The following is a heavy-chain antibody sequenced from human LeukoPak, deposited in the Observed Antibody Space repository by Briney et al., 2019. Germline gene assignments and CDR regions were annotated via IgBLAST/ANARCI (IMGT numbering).Heavy chain of an antibody. D-gene: IGHD4-11*01. V-gene: IGHV4-61*02. CDR1: GGSISSGGYY. J-gene: IGHJ4*02. Sequence: PSETLSLTCTVSGGSISSGGYYWSWIRQPAGKGLEWIGRIYTSGSTNYNPSLKSRVTISVDTSKNQFSLKLSSVTAADTAVYYCARGYSNYALDYWGQGTLVTVSS. CDR3: ARGYSNYALDY. CDR2: IYTSGST.